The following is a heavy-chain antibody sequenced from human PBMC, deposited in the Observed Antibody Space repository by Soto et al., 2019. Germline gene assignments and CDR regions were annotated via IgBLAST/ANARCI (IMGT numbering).Heavy chain of an antibody. CDR3: AHRRAGSSWWAYYFDY. J-gene: IGHJ4*02. D-gene: IGHD6-13*01. Sequence: QITLKESGPTLVKPTQTLTLTCTFSGFSLSTSGVGVGWIRQPPGKALEWLALIYWDDDKRYSPSLKSRLTITKDASKHQVVPTVSNRDPVATATYYCAHRRAGSSWWAYYFDYWGQRSLVTVSS. CDR1: GFSLSTSGVG. V-gene: IGHV2-5*02. CDR2: IYWDDDK.